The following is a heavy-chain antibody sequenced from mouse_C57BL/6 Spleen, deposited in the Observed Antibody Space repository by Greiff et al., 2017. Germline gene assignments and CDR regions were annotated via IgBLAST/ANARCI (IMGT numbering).Heavy chain of an antibody. CDR3: ARRNFDY. V-gene: IGHV1-69*01. CDR1: GYTFTSYW. Sequence: QVQLQQPGAELVMPGASVKLSCKASGYTFTSYWMHWVKPRPGQGLEWIGEIDPSDSYTNYNQKFKGKSTLTVDKSSSTAYMQLSSLTSEDTAVYYCARRNFDYWGQGTTLTVSS. J-gene: IGHJ2*01. CDR2: IDPSDSYT.